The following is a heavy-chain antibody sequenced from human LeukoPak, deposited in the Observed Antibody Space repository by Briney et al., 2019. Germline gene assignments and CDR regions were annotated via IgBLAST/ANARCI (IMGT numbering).Heavy chain of an antibody. V-gene: IGHV4-61*08. Sequence: SETLSLTCTVSGGSISSGDYYWSWIRQPPGKRLEWIGENNHSGSTNYNPSLKSRVTISIDTSKNQFSLKLTSVTAADTAVYYCARGLPDYHYYYYYMDVWGKGTTVTVSS. CDR1: GGSISSGDYY. J-gene: IGHJ6*03. D-gene: IGHD5-12*01. CDR2: NNHSGST. CDR3: ARGLPDYHYYYYYMDV.